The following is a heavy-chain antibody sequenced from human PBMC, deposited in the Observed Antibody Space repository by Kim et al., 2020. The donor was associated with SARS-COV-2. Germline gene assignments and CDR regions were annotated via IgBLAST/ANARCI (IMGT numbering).Heavy chain of an antibody. Sequence: ASVKVSCKASGYTFTSYDITWVRQATGQGLEWMGWVNPNSGNTGYAQKFQGRVTMTRNTSISTAYMELTSLTFEDTALYYCARGRGSRNWFDPWGQGALVTVSS. CDR1: GYTFTSYD. V-gene: IGHV1-8*01. CDR2: VNPNSGNT. J-gene: IGHJ5*02. CDR3: ARGRGSRNWFDP. D-gene: IGHD1-26*01.